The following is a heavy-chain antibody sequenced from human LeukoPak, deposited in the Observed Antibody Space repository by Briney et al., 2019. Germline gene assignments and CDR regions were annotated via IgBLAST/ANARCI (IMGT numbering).Heavy chain of an antibody. CDR3: ANLDPGTSTAYCSGTRCLLEGYNWFDP. D-gene: IGHD2-2*01. Sequence: PGGSLRLSCAASGFTFSSYSMDWVRQAPGKGLEWVSSISSSSSYIYYADSVKGRFTISRDNSKNTLYLQMNSLRTEDTAVYYCANLDPGTSTAYCSGTRCLLEGYNWFDPWGQGTLVTVSS. J-gene: IGHJ5*02. V-gene: IGHV3-21*01. CDR2: ISSSSSYI. CDR1: GFTFSSYS.